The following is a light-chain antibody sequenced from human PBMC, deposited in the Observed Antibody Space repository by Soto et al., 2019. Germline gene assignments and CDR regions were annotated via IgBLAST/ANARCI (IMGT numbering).Light chain of an antibody. J-gene: IGLJ1*01. V-gene: IGLV1-44*01. CDR1: SSNIGSNT. CDR3: AAWDDTLNGYV. CDR2: NNN. Sequence: QAVVTQPPSASGTPGQRVTISCSGSSSNIGSNTVNWYQQLPGTAPKLLIYNNNQRPSGVPDRFSGSKSDTSASLAISGLQSEDEADYYCAAWDDTLNGYVFGTGTKLTVL.